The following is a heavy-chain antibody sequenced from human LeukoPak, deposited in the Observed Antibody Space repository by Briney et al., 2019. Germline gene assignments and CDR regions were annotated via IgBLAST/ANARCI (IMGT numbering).Heavy chain of an antibody. CDR2: IRYDGSNK. CDR3: AKDLDRMIVVVTNFDY. Sequence: GGSLRLSCAASGFTFSSYGMHWVRQAPGKELEWVAFIRYDGSNKYYADSVKGRFTISRDNSKNTLYLQMNSLRAEDTAVYYCAKDLDRMIVVVTNFDYWGQGTLVTVSS. D-gene: IGHD3-22*01. V-gene: IGHV3-30*02. CDR1: GFTFSSYG. J-gene: IGHJ4*02.